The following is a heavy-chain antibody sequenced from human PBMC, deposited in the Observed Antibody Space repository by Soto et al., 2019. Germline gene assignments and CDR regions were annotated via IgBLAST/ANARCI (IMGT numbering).Heavy chain of an antibody. CDR3: ARQHGYYDSSGYYYVHMYYGMDV. Sequence: QLQLQESGPGLVKPSETLSLTCTVSGGSISSSSYYWGWIRQPPGKGLEWIGSIYYSGSTYYNPSLKSRVTISVDTSKNQFSLKLSSVTAADTAVYYCARQHGYYDSSGYYYVHMYYGMDVWGQGTTVTVSS. CDR1: GGSISSSSYY. J-gene: IGHJ6*02. CDR2: IYYSGST. D-gene: IGHD3-22*01. V-gene: IGHV4-39*01.